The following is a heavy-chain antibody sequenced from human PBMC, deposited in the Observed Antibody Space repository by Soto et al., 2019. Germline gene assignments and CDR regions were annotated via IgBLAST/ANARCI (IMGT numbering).Heavy chain of an antibody. CDR3: ATRRYYDFWSGYSATNYYSYYGMDV. CDR1: GGTFSSYA. V-gene: IGHV1-69*13. CDR2: IIPIFGTA. D-gene: IGHD3-3*01. Sequence: ASVKVSCKASGGTFSSYAISWVRQAPGQGLEWMGGIIPIFGTANYAQKFQGRVTITADESTSTAYMELSSLRSEDTAVYYCATRRYYDFWSGYSATNYYSYYGMDVWGQGTRVTVSS. J-gene: IGHJ6*02.